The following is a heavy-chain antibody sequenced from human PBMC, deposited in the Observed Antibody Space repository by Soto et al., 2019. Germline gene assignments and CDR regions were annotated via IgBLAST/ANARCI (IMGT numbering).Heavy chain of an antibody. Sequence: GESLKISCKGSGYSFTSYWIGWVRQMPGKGLEWMGIIYPGDSDTRYSPSFQGQVAISADKSISTAYLQWSSLKASDTSMYYCARTIFSTGHYYYGMDVWGQGTTVTVSS. V-gene: IGHV5-51*01. CDR1: GYSFTSYW. CDR3: ARTIFSTGHYYYGMDV. CDR2: IYPGDSDT. J-gene: IGHJ6*02. D-gene: IGHD2-15*01.